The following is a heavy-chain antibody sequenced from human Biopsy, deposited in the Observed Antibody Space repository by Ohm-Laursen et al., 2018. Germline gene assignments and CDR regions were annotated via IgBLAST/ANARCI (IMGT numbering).Heavy chain of an antibody. J-gene: IGHJ1*01. CDR3: ATKLTGYFHH. Sequence: SSVKVSCKAPGGTFSNYGVNWVRQAPGQGLEWLGGNIPTLGTGNYAQKFQDRVTVAADTSTSTATMELRSLRSDDTAVYYCATKLTGYFHHWGQGTLVIVSS. V-gene: IGHV1-69*06. D-gene: IGHD3-9*01. CDR1: GGTFSNYG. CDR2: NIPTLGTG.